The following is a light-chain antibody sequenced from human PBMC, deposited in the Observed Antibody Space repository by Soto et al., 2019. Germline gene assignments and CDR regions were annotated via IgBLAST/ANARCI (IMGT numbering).Light chain of an antibody. CDR3: QQYHGFW. CDR1: HSINDW. CDR2: DAS. Sequence: DIQMTQSPSSLSASVGDRVTITCRARHSINDWLAWYQQKPGKAPKLLIYDASSLESGVPSRFSGGGSGTEFSLIISGLQPEDFATYYCQQYHGFWFGQGTKVDIK. V-gene: IGKV1-5*01. J-gene: IGKJ1*01.